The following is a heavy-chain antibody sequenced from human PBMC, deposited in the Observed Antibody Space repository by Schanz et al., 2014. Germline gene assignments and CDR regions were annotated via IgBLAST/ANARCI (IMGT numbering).Heavy chain of an antibody. Sequence: QVQLVQSGSELKKPGASVNISCKASGYTFTTYALNWVRQAPGQGLEWMGWINSNTGNPTYAPAFTGRFVFSLDTSVRTAYLQIIGLPAEDSDVFYCARGRGGNTGYEAADYWGQGTRVTVSS. CDR2: INSNTGNP. D-gene: IGHD5-12*01. CDR1: GYTFTTYA. CDR3: ARGRGGNTGYEAADY. J-gene: IGHJ4*02. V-gene: IGHV7-4-1*02.